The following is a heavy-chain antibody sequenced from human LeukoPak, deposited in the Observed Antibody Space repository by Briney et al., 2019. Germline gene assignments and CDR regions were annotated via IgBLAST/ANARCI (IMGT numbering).Heavy chain of an antibody. CDR2: ISNDGNID. CDR3: ARGRGSSWYGGY. D-gene: IGHD6-13*01. Sequence: GRSLRLSCAASGFTFSSYAMHWVRQPPGKGLEWVATISNDGNIDYYADSVKGRFTISRDNSKDTLDLQMNSLRDEDTAEYYCARGRGSSWYGGYWGQGTLVTVSS. CDR1: GFTFSSYA. V-gene: IGHV3-30*14. J-gene: IGHJ4*02.